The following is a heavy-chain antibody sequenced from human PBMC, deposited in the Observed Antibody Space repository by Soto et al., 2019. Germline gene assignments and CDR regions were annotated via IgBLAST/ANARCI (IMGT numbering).Heavy chain of an antibody. D-gene: IGHD6-13*01. CDR3: AKDSYSSRPLSGQGYFDL. Sequence: QVQLVESGGGVVQPGRSLRLSCAASGFTFSSYGMHWVRQAPGKGLEWVAVISYDGSNKYYADSVKGRFTISRDNSKNTLYQQMNSLRAEDTAVYYCAKDSYSSRPLSGQGYFDLWGRGTLVTVSS. CDR2: ISYDGSNK. CDR1: GFTFSSYG. J-gene: IGHJ2*01. V-gene: IGHV3-30*18.